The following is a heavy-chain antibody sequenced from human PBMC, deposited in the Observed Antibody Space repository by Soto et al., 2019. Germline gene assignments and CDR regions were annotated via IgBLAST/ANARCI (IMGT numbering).Heavy chain of an antibody. D-gene: IGHD3-22*01. CDR1: GYTFTSYG. Sequence: ASVKVSCKASGYTFTSYGISWVRQAPGQGLEWMGWISAYNGNTNYAQKLQGRVTMTTDTSTSTAYVELRSLRSDDTAVYYCARTPKTFYYDSSGYYYPRFDYWGQGTLVTSPQ. J-gene: IGHJ4*02. CDR3: ARTPKTFYYDSSGYYYPRFDY. V-gene: IGHV1-18*04. CDR2: ISAYNGNT.